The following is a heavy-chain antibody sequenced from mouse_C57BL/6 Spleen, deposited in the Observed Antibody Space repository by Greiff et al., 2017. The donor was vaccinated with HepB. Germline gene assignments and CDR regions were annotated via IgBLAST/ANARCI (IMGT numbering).Heavy chain of an antibody. CDR1: GYTFTSYW. D-gene: IGHD2-10*01. Sequence: VQLQQPGAELVRPGSSVKLSCKASGYTFTSYWMHWVKQRPIQGLEWIGNIYPSDSDTHYNQKFKDKATLTVDKSSSTAYMQLSSLTSEDSAVYYCARGTYYGNYGYFDVWGTGTTVTVSS. CDR2: IYPSDSDT. V-gene: IGHV1-52*01. J-gene: IGHJ1*03. CDR3: ARGTYYGNYGYFDV.